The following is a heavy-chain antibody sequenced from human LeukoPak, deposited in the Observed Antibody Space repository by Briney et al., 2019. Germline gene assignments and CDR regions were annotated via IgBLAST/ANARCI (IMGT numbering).Heavy chain of an antibody. V-gene: IGHV3-30*02. Sequence: PGGSLRLSCAAAGFTFSSYGMHWVRQAPGKGLEWVAFIRYDGSNKYYADSVKGRFTISRDNSKNTLYLQMNSLRAEDTAVYYCAKEDGYNLDYWGQGTLVTVSS. CDR1: GFTFSSYG. CDR2: IRYDGSNK. J-gene: IGHJ4*02. CDR3: AKEDGYNLDY. D-gene: IGHD5-24*01.